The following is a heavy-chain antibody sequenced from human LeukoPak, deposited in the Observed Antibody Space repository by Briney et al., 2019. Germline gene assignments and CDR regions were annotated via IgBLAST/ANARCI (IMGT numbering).Heavy chain of an antibody. J-gene: IGHJ6*02. Sequence: SETLSLTCAVSGDSIRSSRWWSWVRQPPGKGLEWIGEIYHSGCTNYNPSLKSRLTISVDKSKNQFSLNLSSVTAADTAVYYCARLSAPTIRGALGLTGGLDVWGQGTTVTVSS. D-gene: IGHD3-10*01. V-gene: IGHV4-4*02. CDR1: GDSIRSSRW. CDR2: IYHSGCT. CDR3: ARLSAPTIRGALGLTGGLDV.